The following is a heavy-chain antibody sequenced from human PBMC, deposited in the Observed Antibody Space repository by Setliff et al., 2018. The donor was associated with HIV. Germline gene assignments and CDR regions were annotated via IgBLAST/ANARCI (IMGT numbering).Heavy chain of an antibody. D-gene: IGHD6-13*01. Sequence: SETLSLTCTVSGDSITNDYWNWLRQTPGKGLEWIGYIYTSRGTNYNHSLRTRVIISVDTSNQFSLKLSSVTAADAAVYYCARSPSYRSSWEYYFDYWGQGILVTVSS. CDR1: GDSITNDY. CDR2: IYTSRGT. J-gene: IGHJ4*02. CDR3: ARSPSYRSSWEYYFDY. V-gene: IGHV4-4*09.